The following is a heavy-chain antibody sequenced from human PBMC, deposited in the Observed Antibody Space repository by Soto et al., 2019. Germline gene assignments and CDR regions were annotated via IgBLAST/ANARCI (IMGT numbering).Heavy chain of an antibody. CDR1: GGSISSGGYY. CDR3: ARAVVATGNVFDP. CDR2: IYYSGST. J-gene: IGHJ5*02. D-gene: IGHD2-15*01. Sequence: QVQLQESGPGLVKPSQTLSLTCTVSGGSISSGGYYWSWIRQHPAKGLAWIGYIYYSGSTYYNPSLKSRVTISVDTSKNQFSLKLSSVTAADTAVYYCARAVVATGNVFDPWGQGTLVTVSS. V-gene: IGHV4-31*03.